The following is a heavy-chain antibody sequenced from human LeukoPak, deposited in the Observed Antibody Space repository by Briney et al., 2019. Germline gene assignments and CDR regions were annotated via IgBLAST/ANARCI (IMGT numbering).Heavy chain of an antibody. D-gene: IGHD6-19*01. CDR1: GFTFSSYA. CDR2: ISGSGGST. J-gene: IGHJ4*01. CDR3: AKGIYSSGWSYFDY. V-gene: IGHV3-23*01. Sequence: PGGSLRLSCAASGFTFSSYAMSWVRQAPGKGLEWVSIISGSGGSTYYADSVKGRFTISRDNSKNALYLQMNSLRAEDTAVYYCAKGIYSSGWSYFDYWGHGTLVTVSS.